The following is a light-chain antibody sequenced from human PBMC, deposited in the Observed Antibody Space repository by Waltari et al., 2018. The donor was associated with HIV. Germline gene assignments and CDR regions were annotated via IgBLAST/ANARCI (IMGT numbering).Light chain of an antibody. CDR3: VGWDGSLSGYV. J-gene: IGLJ1*01. V-gene: IGLV1-47*01. CDR2: RKY. CDR1: SSNIGNDN. Sequence: QSVLTQPPSASGTPGQTVTISCSGSSSNIGNDNVYWYQQLPGVTPKLLIYRKYQRPSGVPDRFAGSKSGTSASLAISGLRSEDEADYYCVGWDGSLSGYVFGAGTKVTVL.